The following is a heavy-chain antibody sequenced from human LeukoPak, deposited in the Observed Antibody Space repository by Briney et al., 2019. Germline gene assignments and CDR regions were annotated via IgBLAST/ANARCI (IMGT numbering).Heavy chain of an antibody. CDR1: GFIFSNYE. CDR3: ARGPVNSVRSLHFYYYMDV. J-gene: IGHJ6*03. Sequence: GGSLRLSCSASGFIFSNYEMNWVRQAPGKGLEWLSYISDNGNTQYYSDSVKGRFTVSRVTAKNSLYLQMSSLSVEDTATYYCARGPVNSVRSLHFYYYMDVWGKGTTVTISS. V-gene: IGHV3-48*03. D-gene: IGHD3-10*01. CDR2: ISDNGNTQ.